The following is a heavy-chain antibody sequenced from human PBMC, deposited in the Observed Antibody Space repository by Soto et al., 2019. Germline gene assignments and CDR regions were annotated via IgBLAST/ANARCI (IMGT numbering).Heavy chain of an antibody. CDR1: GYTFTSYD. J-gene: IGHJ4*02. CDR3: ARPQYCSGGSCYGLYDY. D-gene: IGHD2-15*01. CDR2: MNPNSGNT. V-gene: IGHV1-8*01. Sequence: QVQLVQSGAEVKKPGASVKVSCKASGYTFTSYDIYWVRQATGQGLEWMGWMNPNSGNTGYAQKFQGRVTMTRNTSISTAYMELSSLRSEDTAVYYCARPQYCSGGSCYGLYDYWGQGTLVTVSS.